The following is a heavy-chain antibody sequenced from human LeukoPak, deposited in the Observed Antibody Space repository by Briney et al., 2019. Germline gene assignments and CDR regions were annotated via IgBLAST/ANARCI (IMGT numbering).Heavy chain of an antibody. CDR3: GRDHHYDLWSGYDSYELHP. Sequence: GGALRVSCAASGFSFSDDWMSWVREAPGRGLGWMANIKQGGGEKYYVESVRGGVTISREKAKNSLYLQMNSLRADDTAVYYCGRDHHYDLWSGYDSYELHPGGQSPVLPV. J-gene: IGHJ1*01. CDR2: IKQGGGEK. V-gene: IGHV3-7*03. CDR1: GFSFSDDW. D-gene: IGHD3-3*01.